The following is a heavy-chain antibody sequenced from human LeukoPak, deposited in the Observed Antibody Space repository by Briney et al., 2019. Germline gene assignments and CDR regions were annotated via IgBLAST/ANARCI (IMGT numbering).Heavy chain of an antibody. V-gene: IGHV3-7*01. CDR1: GFTFSTFW. J-gene: IGHJ5*02. CDR3: ARVRGYYDSSGYYSP. CDR2: IKQDGSEK. D-gene: IGHD3-22*01. Sequence: PGGSLRLSCAASGFTFSTFWMSWVCQAPGKGLEWVANIKQDGSEKYYVDSVKGRFTISRDNAKDSLYLQMNSLKAEDTAVYYCARVRGYYDSSGYYSPWGQGTLVTVSS.